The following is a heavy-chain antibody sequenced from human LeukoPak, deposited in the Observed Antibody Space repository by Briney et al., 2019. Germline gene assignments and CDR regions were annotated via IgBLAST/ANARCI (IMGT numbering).Heavy chain of an antibody. V-gene: IGHV3-9*03. J-gene: IGHJ4*02. Sequence: GRSLRLSCAASGFTFDDYAMHWVRQAPGKGPEWVSGISWNSGSIGYADSVKGRFTISRDDAKNSLYLQMNSLRAEDMALYYCAKDMGGTMIVVAIDYWGQGTLVTVSS. CDR1: GFTFDDYA. D-gene: IGHD3-22*01. CDR3: AKDMGGTMIVVAIDY. CDR2: ISWNSGSI.